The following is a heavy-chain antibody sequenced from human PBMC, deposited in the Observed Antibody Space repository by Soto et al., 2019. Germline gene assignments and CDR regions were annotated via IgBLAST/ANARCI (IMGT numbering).Heavy chain of an antibody. Sequence: QVQLVQSGAEVKKPGSSVKVSYKASGGTFSSYAISWVRQAPGQGLEWMGGIIPIFGTANYAQKFQGRVTITADESTSTAYMELSSLRSEDTAVYYCARRSIAVAGIYYYYGMDVWGQGTTVTVSS. D-gene: IGHD6-19*01. V-gene: IGHV1-69*01. CDR2: IIPIFGTA. CDR1: GGTFSSYA. CDR3: ARRSIAVAGIYYYYGMDV. J-gene: IGHJ6*02.